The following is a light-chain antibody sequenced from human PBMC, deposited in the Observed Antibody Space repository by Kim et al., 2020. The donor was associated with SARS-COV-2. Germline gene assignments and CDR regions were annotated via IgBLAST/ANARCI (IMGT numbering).Light chain of an antibody. J-gene: IGKJ2*01. CDR2: GAS. CDR3: QQFNNWPYT. Sequence: EIVMTQSPATLSVSPGERATLSCRASQSVSTKLAWYQQKPGQAPRLFVYGASTRATGIPVRFSGSGSGTEFTLTINSLQSEDFAVYYCQQFNNWPYTFGQGTKVDIK. CDR1: QSVSTK. V-gene: IGKV3-15*01.